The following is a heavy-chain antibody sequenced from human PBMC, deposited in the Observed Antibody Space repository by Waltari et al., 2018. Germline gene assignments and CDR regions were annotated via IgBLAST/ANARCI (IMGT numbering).Heavy chain of an antibody. D-gene: IGHD1-26*01. CDR1: GFTFSSYG. CDR2: IWEEGTNK. Sequence: QVQLVESGGGVVQPGRSLRLSCAASGFTFSSYGMHWVRQAPGKGLEWVAVIWEEGTNKYYADSVKGRFTISRDNSKNTLFLQMNSLRADDTAVYYCARGSGGGIYSPKDYWGQGTLVTVSS. J-gene: IGHJ4*02. V-gene: IGHV3-33*01. CDR3: ARGSGGGIYSPKDY.